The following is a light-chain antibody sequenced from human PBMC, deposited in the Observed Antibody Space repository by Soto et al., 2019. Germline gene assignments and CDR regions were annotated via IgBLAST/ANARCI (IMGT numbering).Light chain of an antibody. CDR2: AAS. J-gene: IGKJ4*01. CDR3: QQYGRSPPLI. V-gene: IGKV3-20*01. Sequence: EIVLTQSPGTLSLSPGERATLSCRASQSASSNYLAWYQQKPGQAPRLLIYAASTRAPGIPDRFSGSGSGTDFTLTISRLEPEDFAVYYCQQYGRSPPLIFGGGTKVEIK. CDR1: QSASSNY.